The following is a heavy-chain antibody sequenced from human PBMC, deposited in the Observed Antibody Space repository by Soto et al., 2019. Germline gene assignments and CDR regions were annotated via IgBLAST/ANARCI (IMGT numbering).Heavy chain of an antibody. CDR1: GYTSTSYY. V-gene: IGHV1-46*01. Sequence: ASVKVSCKASGYTSTSYYMHWVRQAPGQGLEWMGIINPSGGSTSYAQKFQGRVTMTRDTSTSTVYMELSSLRSEDTAVYYCARDLGVVPPHDAFDIWGQGTMVTVSS. D-gene: IGHD2-15*01. CDR3: ARDLGVVPPHDAFDI. J-gene: IGHJ3*02. CDR2: INPSGGST.